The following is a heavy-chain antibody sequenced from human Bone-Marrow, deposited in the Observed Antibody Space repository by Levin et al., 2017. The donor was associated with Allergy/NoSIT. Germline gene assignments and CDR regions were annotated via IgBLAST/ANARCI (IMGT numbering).Heavy chain of an antibody. CDR3: ARDRETTGSFFQLDYYYMDV. J-gene: IGHJ6*03. V-gene: IGHV3-33*01. CDR1: GFNFSTYG. CDR2: IWYDGGNK. D-gene: IGHD1-1*01. Sequence: QAGGSLRLSCAASGFNFSTYGIHWVRQAPGKGLEWVAVIWYDGGNKYYTDSVKGRFTVSRDNSKNTLSLQMNNLRAEDTAVYYCARDRETTGSFFQLDYYYMDVWGKGTTVTVSS.